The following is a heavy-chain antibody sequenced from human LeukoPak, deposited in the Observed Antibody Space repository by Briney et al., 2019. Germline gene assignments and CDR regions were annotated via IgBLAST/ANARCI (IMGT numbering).Heavy chain of an antibody. CDR1: GFSLSGYW. CDR3: ARGGYSFDY. CDR2: LHADGSEK. J-gene: IGHJ4*02. D-gene: IGHD5-12*01. Sequence: GGSLRLSCVASGFSLSGYWMSWVRQAPGKGLEWVARLHADGSEKYYVGSMKGRFTISGDNAKNSVYLQMNSLRVDDTAVYYCARGGYSFDYLGQGTLVTVSS. V-gene: IGHV3-7*01.